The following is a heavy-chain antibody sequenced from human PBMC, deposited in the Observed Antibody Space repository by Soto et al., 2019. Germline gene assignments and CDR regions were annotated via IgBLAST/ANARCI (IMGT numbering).Heavy chain of an antibody. V-gene: IGHV4-59*01. D-gene: IGHD6-19*01. Sequence: QVQLRESGPGLVKPSETLSLTCTVSGGSITSFYWSWVRQPPGKGLEWIGYIYYNGNTNYNPSLKSRVTTSVDTSKNQFSLNLSSVTAADTAVYYCTRGSSGWFPRPLDYWGQGTLVTVSS. CDR1: GGSITSFY. CDR3: TRGSSGWFPRPLDY. J-gene: IGHJ4*02. CDR2: IYYNGNT.